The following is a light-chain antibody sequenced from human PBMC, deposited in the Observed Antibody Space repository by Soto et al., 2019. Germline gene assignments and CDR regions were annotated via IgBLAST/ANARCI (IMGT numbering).Light chain of an antibody. J-gene: IGKJ5*01. V-gene: IGKV3-20*01. CDR2: GAS. Sequence: DIVLTQSPGTLSLSPGERATLSCRTSQSVSSSYLAWYQQKPGQAPSLLIYGASSRATGIPDRFSGSGSGTDFTRTISRLEPEDFAVYYCQQYGSSPKVTFGQGTRLE. CDR1: QSVSSSY. CDR3: QQYGSSPKVT.